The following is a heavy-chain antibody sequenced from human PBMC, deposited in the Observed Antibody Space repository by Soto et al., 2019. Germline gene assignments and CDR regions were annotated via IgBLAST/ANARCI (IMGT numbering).Heavy chain of an antibody. CDR1: GGSISSYY. J-gene: IGHJ5*02. CDR3: ARPHGGSSGWANWFDP. Sequence: QVQLQESGPGLVKPSETLSLTCTVSGGSISSYYWSWIRQPPGKGLEWIGYIYYSGSTNYNPSLKSRVTISVDTSKNQFSLKRSSVTAADTAVYYCARPHGGSSGWANWFDPWGQGTLVTVSS. V-gene: IGHV4-59*01. CDR2: IYYSGST. D-gene: IGHD6-25*01.